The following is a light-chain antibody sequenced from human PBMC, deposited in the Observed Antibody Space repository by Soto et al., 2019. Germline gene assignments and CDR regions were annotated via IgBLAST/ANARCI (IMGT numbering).Light chain of an antibody. J-gene: IGKJ2*01. Sequence: DIQMTQSPSSLSASVGDRVTITCRASQTISTHLNWYQQKPGKAPKLLIYAASTLQRGVPSRFSGSGSGTDFTLNISSLQPEDFATYYCQQSLTIPYTFGQGTKLEIK. V-gene: IGKV1-39*01. CDR3: QQSLTIPYT. CDR2: AAS. CDR1: QTISTH.